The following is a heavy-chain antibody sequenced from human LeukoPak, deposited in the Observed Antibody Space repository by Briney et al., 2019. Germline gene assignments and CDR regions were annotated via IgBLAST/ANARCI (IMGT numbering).Heavy chain of an antibody. V-gene: IGHV3-33*01. Sequence: PGGSLRLSCAASGFTFSSYGMHWVRQAPGKGLEWVAVIWYDGSNKYYADSVKGRFTISRDNSKNTLYLQMNSLRAEDTAVYYCARDRSTSYYYDSSGALDYWGQGTLVTVSS. J-gene: IGHJ4*02. CDR3: ARDRSTSYYYDSSGALDY. CDR2: IWYDGSNK. CDR1: GFTFSSYG. D-gene: IGHD3-22*01.